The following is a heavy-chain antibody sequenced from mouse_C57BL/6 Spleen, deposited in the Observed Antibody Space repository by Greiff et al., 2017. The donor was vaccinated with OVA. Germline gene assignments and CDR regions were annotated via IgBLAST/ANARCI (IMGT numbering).Heavy chain of an antibody. CDR1: GYTFTSYW. CDR2: IDPSDSYT. D-gene: IGHD3-3*01. V-gene: IGHV1-59*01. Sequence: QVQLQQPGAELVRPGTSVKLSCKASGYTFTSYWMHWVKQRPGQGLEWIGVIDPSDSYTNYNQKFKGKATLTVDTSSSTAYMQLSSLTSEDSAVYYCARGTRGAMDYWGQGTSVTVSS. CDR3: ARGTRGAMDY. J-gene: IGHJ4*01.